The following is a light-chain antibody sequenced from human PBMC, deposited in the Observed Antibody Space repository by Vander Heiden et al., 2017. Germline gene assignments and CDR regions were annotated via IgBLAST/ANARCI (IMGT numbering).Light chain of an antibody. CDR3: QQYDNLPLA. J-gene: IGKJ4*01. V-gene: IGKV1-33*01. Sequence: DSQMTQHPSSLSASVGERVTLTCQASEDISDYLNLYQQKPGKAPKLLIYYASKFETGVPSRFTRSGSGTDFTFTIISLQPQHIATYYSQQYDNLPLAFGAGTKVEIK. CDR2: YAS. CDR1: EDISDY.